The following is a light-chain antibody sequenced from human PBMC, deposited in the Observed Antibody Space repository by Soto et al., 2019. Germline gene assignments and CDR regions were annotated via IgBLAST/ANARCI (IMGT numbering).Light chain of an antibody. CDR2: DND. V-gene: IGLV1-51*01. CDR1: TSNLGETN. J-gene: IGLJ3*02. CDR3: AAWDNSLSAVV. Sequence: QSVLTQPPSVSAAPGQKVTMSCSGSTSNLGETNVCWFQHLPGTAPKLLIYDNDKRPSGISDRFSGSKSGTSATLGVTGLQTGDEADYYCAAWDNSLSAVVFGGGTKLTVL.